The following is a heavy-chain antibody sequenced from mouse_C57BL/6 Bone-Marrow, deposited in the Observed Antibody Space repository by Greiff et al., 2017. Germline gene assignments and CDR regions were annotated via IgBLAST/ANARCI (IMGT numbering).Heavy chain of an antibody. CDR2: INSDGGST. J-gene: IGHJ1*03. D-gene: IGHD1-2*01. CDR3: ARLSTASDWYFDV. Sequence: DVQLVESGGGLVQPGESLKLSCESNEYEFPSHDMSWVRKTPEKRLALVAAINSDGGSTYYPDTMERRFIISRDNTKKTLYLQMSSLRSEDTALYYCARLSTASDWYFDVWGTGTTVTVSS. CDR1: EYEFPSHD. V-gene: IGHV5-2*01.